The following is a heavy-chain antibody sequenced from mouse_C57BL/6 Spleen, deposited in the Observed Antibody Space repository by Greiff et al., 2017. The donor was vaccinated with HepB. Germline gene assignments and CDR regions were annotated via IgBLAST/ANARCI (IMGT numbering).Heavy chain of an antibody. D-gene: IGHD2-5*01. CDR1: GFTFSDYY. CDR3: ARSASYYSNYDYYAMDY. CDR2: INYDGSST. Sequence: DVMLVESEGGLVQPGSSMKLSCTASGFTFSDYYMAWVRQVPEKGLEWVANINYDGSSTYYLDSLKSRFIISRDNAKNILYLQMSSLKSEDTATYYCARSASYYSNYDYYAMDYWGQGTSVTVSS. J-gene: IGHJ4*01. V-gene: IGHV5-16*01.